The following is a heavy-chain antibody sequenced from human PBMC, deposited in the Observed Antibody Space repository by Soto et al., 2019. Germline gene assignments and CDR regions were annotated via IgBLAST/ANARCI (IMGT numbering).Heavy chain of an antibody. J-gene: IGHJ4*02. CDR2: INPDSGAT. D-gene: IGHD2-8*02. CDR3: ARGDYGTGGYPFPYFDY. V-gene: IGHV1-2*02. CDR1: GYSFTGYY. Sequence: HEHLVQSGAEVKRPGASLKVSCKASGYSFTGYYIHWVRQAPGQGLAWMGWINPDSGATNYAQNFQGRVTLTSDTSISTASMDLTSLTSYDTAVYYCARGDYGTGGYPFPYFDYWGQGTLVIVSS.